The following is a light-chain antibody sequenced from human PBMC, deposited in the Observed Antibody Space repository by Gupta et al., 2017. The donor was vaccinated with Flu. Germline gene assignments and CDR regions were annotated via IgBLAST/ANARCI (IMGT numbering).Light chain of an antibody. CDR2: EVS. CDR1: IGGYQY. CDR3: SSYKSSSTTPIWV. J-gene: IGLJ3*02. Sequence: IGGYQYVSWYQRRPGKVLKLIIYEVSSRPSGVSHRFSGSKSGNTASLTISGLQAEDEADYYCSSYKSSSTTPIWVFGGGTKLTVL. V-gene: IGLV2-14*01.